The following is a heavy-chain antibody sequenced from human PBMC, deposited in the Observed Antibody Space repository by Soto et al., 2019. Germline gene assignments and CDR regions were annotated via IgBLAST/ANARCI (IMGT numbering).Heavy chain of an antibody. CDR3: ARLGVAGAKPIDY. D-gene: IGHD6-19*01. J-gene: IGHJ4*02. Sequence: QVQLVQSGAEVKKPGASVKVSCKASGYTFTSYAMHWVRQAPGQRLEWMGWINAGNGNTKYSQKFQGRVTITRDTSASTAYMELSSLRSEDTVVYYCARLGVAGAKPIDYWGQGTLVTVSS. CDR1: GYTFTSYA. V-gene: IGHV1-3*01. CDR2: INAGNGNT.